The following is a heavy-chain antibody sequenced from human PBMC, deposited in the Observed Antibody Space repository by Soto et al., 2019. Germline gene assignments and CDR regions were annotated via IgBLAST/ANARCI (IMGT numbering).Heavy chain of an antibody. D-gene: IGHD3-10*01. CDR1: GYTFTDYG. J-gene: IGHJ4*02. Sequence: ASVKVSCKTSGYTFTDYGISWMRQARGQGLEWMGWISDYSGNTKYARQFQGRLTLTTDRSTNEASMELRSLTSDDTGVYFCARDLLSGSGTHYQHWGQGTQVTVSS. CDR2: ISDYSGNT. CDR3: ARDLLSGSGTHYQH. V-gene: IGHV1-18*01.